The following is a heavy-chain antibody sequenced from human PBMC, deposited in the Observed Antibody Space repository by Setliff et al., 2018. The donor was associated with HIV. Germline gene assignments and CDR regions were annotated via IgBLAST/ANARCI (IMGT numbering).Heavy chain of an antibody. J-gene: IGHJ4*02. CDR1: GFTFSSYW. D-gene: IGHD3-9*01. V-gene: IGHV3-74*01. CDR2: ITSEGSST. Sequence: GESLKISCAASGFTFSSYWMNWVRQAPGKGLVWVSYITSEGSSTSYADSGKGRFTISKDNSKNTVFLQMNNLRVEDTALYYCAKSPPDYDILTGWPEYFNYWGQGTLVTVSS. CDR3: AKSPPDYDILTGWPEYFNY.